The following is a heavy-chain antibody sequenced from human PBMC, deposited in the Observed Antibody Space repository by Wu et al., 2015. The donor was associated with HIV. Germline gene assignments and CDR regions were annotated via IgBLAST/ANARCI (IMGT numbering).Heavy chain of an antibody. D-gene: IGHD1-26*01. CDR1: GYTFTSYD. J-gene: IGHJ6*02. CDR2: IIPIFGTA. CDR3: ARDMVGAYRGLRS. Sequence: QVQLVQSGAEVKKPGASVKVSCKASGYTFTSYDINWVRQATGQGLEWMGRIIPIFGTANYAQKFQGRVTITADESTNTAYMEMSSLRSEDTAVYYCARDMVGAYRGLRSWGQGTTV. V-gene: IGHV1-69*18.